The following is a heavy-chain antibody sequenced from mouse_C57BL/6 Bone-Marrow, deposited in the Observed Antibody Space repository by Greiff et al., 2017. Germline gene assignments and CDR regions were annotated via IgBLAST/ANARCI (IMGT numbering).Heavy chain of an antibody. Sequence: VQLQQSGAELVRPGASVKLSCTVSGFNIKDAYLHWVKQRPEQGLVWIGWFDPENGDTEYASKFQGKATITADTSSNTAYLQLSSLTSEDTAVYCCTTLLPWFADWGQGTLVTVSA. CDR1: GFNIKDAY. CDR2: FDPENGDT. CDR3: TTLLPWFAD. V-gene: IGHV14-4*01. J-gene: IGHJ3*01. D-gene: IGHD1-1*01.